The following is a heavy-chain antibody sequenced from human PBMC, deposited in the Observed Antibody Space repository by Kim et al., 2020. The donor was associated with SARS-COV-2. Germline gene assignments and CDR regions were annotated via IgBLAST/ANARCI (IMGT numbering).Heavy chain of an antibody. D-gene: IGHD6-19*01. CDR3: AKDIGKWLGIDY. J-gene: IGHJ4*02. V-gene: IGHV3-30*18. CDR2: ISYDGSNK. Sequence: GGSLRLSCAASGFTFSSYGMHWVRQAPGKGLEWVAVISYDGSNKYYADSVKGRFTISRDNSKNTLYLQMNSLRAEDTAVYYCAKDIGKWLGIDYWGQGTLVTVSS. CDR1: GFTFSSYG.